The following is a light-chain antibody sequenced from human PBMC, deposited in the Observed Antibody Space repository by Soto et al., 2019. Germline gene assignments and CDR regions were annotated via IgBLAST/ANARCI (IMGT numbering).Light chain of an antibody. CDR2: DVS. CDR3: SSYTSSSTLV. Sequence: QSALTQPASGSGSPGQSITISCTGTSSDVGGYNYVSWYQQHPGKAPKLMIYDVSNRPSGVSNRFSGSKSGNTASLTSSGLQAEDEADYYCSSYTSSSTLVFGGGTKLTVL. J-gene: IGLJ2*01. CDR1: SSDVGGYNY. V-gene: IGLV2-14*01.